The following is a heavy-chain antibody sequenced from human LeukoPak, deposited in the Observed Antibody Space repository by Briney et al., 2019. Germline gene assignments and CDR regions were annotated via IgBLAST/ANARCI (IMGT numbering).Heavy chain of an antibody. J-gene: IGHJ5*02. CDR3: ARDREARRLRYFDWLSSRLPDWFDP. CDR2: IYTSGST. D-gene: IGHD3-9*01. Sequence: SETLSLTCTVSGGSISSYYWSWIRQPAGKGLEWIGRIYTSGSTNYNPSLKSRVTMSVDTSKNQFSLKLSSVTAADTAVYYCARDREARRLRYFDWLSSRLPDWFDPWGQGTLVTVSS. V-gene: IGHV4-4*07. CDR1: GGSISSYY.